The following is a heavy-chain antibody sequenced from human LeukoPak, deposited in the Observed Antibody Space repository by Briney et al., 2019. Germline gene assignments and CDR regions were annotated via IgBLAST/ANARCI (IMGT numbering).Heavy chain of an antibody. D-gene: IGHD2-2*01. CDR1: GFTFSSYA. J-gene: IGHJ5*02. V-gene: IGHV3-23*01. CDR3: ARDRIPYAFGNPWWFDP. CDR2: ISGSGGST. Sequence: GGSLRLSCAASGFTFSSYAMSWVRQAPGKGLEWVSAISGSGGSTYYADSVKGRFTISRDNSKNTLYLQMNSLRAEDTAVYYCARDRIPYAFGNPWWFDPWGQGTLVTVSS.